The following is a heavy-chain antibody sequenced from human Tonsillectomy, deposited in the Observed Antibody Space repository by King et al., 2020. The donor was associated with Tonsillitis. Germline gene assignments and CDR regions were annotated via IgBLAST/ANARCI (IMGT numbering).Heavy chain of an antibody. CDR3: ARIHVYSSGWHGQIDY. J-gene: IGHJ4*02. V-gene: IGHV2-26*01. Sequence: TLKESGPVLVKPTENLTLTCTVSGFSLSNDRMGVTWIRQPPGKALEWLAHIFSNDEKSYSTSLKTRLTISKDTSKSQVVLTMTNMDPVDTATYYCARIHVYSSGWHGQIDYWGQGTLVTVSS. CDR2: IFSNDEK. D-gene: IGHD6-19*01. CDR1: GFSLSNDRMG.